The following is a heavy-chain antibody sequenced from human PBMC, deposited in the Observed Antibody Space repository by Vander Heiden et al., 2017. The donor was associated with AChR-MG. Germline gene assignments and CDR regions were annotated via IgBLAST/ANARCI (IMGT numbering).Heavy chain of an antibody. V-gene: IGHV3-23*01. Sequence: EVQLLESGGGLVQPGGSLRLSCAASGFTFRSYAMSWVRQAPGKGLEWVSAISGSGGSTYYADSVKGRFTISRDNSKNTLYLQMNSLRAEDTAVYYCAKDALGYCSGGSCFHFDYWGQGTLVTVSS. D-gene: IGHD2-15*01. CDR3: AKDALGYCSGGSCFHFDY. J-gene: IGHJ4*02. CDR1: GFTFRSYA. CDR2: ISGSGGST.